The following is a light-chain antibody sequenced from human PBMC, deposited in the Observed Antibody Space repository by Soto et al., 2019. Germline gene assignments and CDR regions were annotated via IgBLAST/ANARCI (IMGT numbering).Light chain of an antibody. Sequence: DIVMTQSPDSLAVSLGERATINCKSSQSVLYSSNNKNFLAWYQQKPGQPPKLLIYWASTRDSSVPDRFSGSGSVTEFTLTISGLQAEDVAVYFCQQYYTIPCTFGQGTKLESK. CDR3: QQYYTIPCT. V-gene: IGKV4-1*01. J-gene: IGKJ2*02. CDR1: QSVLYSSNNKNF. CDR2: WAS.